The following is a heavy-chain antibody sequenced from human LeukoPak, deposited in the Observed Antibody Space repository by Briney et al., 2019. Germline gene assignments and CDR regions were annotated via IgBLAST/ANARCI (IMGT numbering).Heavy chain of an antibody. V-gene: IGHV1-18*01. Sequence: ASVKVSCKASGYTFTSYGISWVRQAPGQGLEWMGWISAYNGNTNYAQKLQGRVTITTDTSTSTAYMELRSLRSGDTAVYYCARIPEPKYSGYDLGEYYYYYYYMDVWGKGTTITVSS. CDR3: ARIPEPKYSGYDLGEYYYYYYYMDV. J-gene: IGHJ6*03. CDR2: ISAYNGNT. CDR1: GYTFTSYG. D-gene: IGHD5-12*01.